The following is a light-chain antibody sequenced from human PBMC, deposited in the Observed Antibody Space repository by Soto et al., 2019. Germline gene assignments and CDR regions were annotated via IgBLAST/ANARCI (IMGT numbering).Light chain of an antibody. CDR1: QSVSSSY. Sequence: EIVLTQSPGTLSLSPGERATLSCRASQSVSSSYLAWYQQKPGQAPRLLIYGASSRATGIPDRFSGSGSGTDFTLTISRLEPEAFAVYDCQQYGSSPALTFGGGTKVEIK. CDR2: GAS. J-gene: IGKJ4*01. CDR3: QQYGSSPALT. V-gene: IGKV3-20*01.